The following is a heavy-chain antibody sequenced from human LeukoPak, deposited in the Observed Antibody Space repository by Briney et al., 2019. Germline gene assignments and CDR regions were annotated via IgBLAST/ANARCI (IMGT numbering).Heavy chain of an antibody. V-gene: IGHV3-23*01. J-gene: IGHJ4*02. CDR2: ISGSGGST. CDR3: AKGGGYDYYYFDY. D-gene: IGHD5-12*01. Sequence: GGSLRLSCAASGFTFSDYYMSWIRQAPGKGLEWVSVISGSGGSTYYADSVKGRFTISRDNSKNTLYLQMNSLRAEDTAVYYCAKGGGYDYYYFDYWGQGTLVTVSS. CDR1: GFTFSDYY.